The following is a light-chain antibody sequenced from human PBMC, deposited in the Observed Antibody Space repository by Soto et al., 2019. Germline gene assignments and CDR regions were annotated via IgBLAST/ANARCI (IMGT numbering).Light chain of an antibody. CDR1: QSISSW. J-gene: IGKJ4*01. CDR3: EDYSSSSGLT. V-gene: IGKV1-5*03. CDR2: EAS. Sequence: DIQMTQSPSTLSASVGDRVTITCRASQSISSWLAWYQQKPVKAPKLLIYEASSLKSGVPLRFSGSGSATEFTLTISSLQPDDFATYYCEDYSSSSGLTFGGGTKVDIK.